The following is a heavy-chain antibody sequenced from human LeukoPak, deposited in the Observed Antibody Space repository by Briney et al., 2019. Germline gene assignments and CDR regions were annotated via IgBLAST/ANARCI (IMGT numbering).Heavy chain of an antibody. V-gene: IGHV3-11*04. D-gene: IGHD6-13*01. CDR1: GFTFSDYY. CDR3: AASIAAAGMNAFDI. J-gene: IGHJ3*02. Sequence: GGSLRLSCAASGFTFSDYYMSWIRQAPGKGLEWVSYISSSGSTIYYADSVKGRFTISRDNAKNSLYLQMNSLRAEDTAVYYCAASIAAAGMNAFDIWGQGTMVTVSS. CDR2: ISSSGSTI.